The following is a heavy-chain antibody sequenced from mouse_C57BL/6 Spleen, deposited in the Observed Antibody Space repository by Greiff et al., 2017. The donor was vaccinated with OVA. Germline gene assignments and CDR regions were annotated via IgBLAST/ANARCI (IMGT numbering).Heavy chain of an antibody. J-gene: IGHJ3*01. Sequence: VKLMESGAELVRPGTSVKMSCKASGYTFTNYWIGWAKQRPGHGLEWIGDIYPGGGYTNYNEKFKGKATLTADKSSSTAYMQFSSLTSEDSAIYYCARRDGNYPFAYWGQGTLVTVSA. CDR2: IYPGGGYT. V-gene: IGHV1-63*01. CDR1: GYTFTNYW. D-gene: IGHD2-1*01. CDR3: ARRDGNYPFAY.